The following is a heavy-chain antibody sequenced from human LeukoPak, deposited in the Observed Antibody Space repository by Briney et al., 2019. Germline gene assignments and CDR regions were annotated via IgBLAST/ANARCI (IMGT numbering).Heavy chain of an antibody. Sequence: SQTLSLTCAVSGASISSGSYYWTWLRQPAGEGLEWIGRIFTSGSTNYNPSLKSRVTISVDRSKNQFSLKLSSVTAADTAVYYCASQLGYFDFWGQGTLVTVSS. V-gene: IGHV4-61*02. D-gene: IGHD6-6*01. CDR1: GASISSGSYY. J-gene: IGHJ4*02. CDR2: IFTSGST. CDR3: ASQLGYFDF.